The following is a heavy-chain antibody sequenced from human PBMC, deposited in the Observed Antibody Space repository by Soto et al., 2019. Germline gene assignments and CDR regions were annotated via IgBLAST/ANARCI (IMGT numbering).Heavy chain of an antibody. J-gene: IGHJ6*02. CDR2: ISAYNGNT. Sequence: QVQLVQSGGEVKKPGASVKVSCKTSGYSFTTDGISWVRQAPGQGLEWMGWISAYNGNTNYAQKLQDRVTMTTDTSTSTAYMELRSLRSDDTTVYYCAREGPAPNYYYGMDVWGQGSTVTVSS. CDR3: AREGPAPNYYYGMDV. V-gene: IGHV1-18*01. CDR1: GYSFTTDG.